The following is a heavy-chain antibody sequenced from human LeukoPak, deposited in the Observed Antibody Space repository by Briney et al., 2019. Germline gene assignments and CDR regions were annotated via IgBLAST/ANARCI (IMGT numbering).Heavy chain of an antibody. J-gene: IGHJ3*02. D-gene: IGHD3-22*01. CDR2: INPNSGGT. Sequence: ASVKVSCKASGYTFTGYYMHWVRQAPGKGLEWMGWINPNSGGTNYAQKFQGRVTMTRDTSISTAYMELSRLRSDDTAVHYCARGYYYDSSGYYGNGAFDIWGQGTTVTVSS. CDR3: ARGYYYDSSGYYGNGAFDI. CDR1: GYTFTGYY. V-gene: IGHV1-2*02.